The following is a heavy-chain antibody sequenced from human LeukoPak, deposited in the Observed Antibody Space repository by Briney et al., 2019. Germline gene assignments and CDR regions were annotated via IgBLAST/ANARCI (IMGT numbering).Heavy chain of an antibody. CDR1: GFTFSSYW. J-gene: IGHJ3*02. D-gene: IGHD3-22*01. CDR2: IKQDGSEK. V-gene: IGHV3-7*01. CDR3: ARDDSSLFRMNYYDSSGSNGTDAFDI. Sequence: GGSLRLSCAASGFTFSSYWMSWVRQAPGKGLEWVANIKQDGSEKYYVESVKGRFTISRDNAKNSLYLQMNSLRAEDTAVYYCARDDSSLFRMNYYDSSGSNGTDAFDIWGQGTMVTVSS.